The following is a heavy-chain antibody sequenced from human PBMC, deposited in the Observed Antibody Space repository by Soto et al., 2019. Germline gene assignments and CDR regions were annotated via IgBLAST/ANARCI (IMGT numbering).Heavy chain of an antibody. Sequence: GGSLRLSCAASGFTFSNAWMSWVRQAPGKGLEWVGRIKSKPDGGTTDYAAPVKGRFTISRDDSKNTLYLQMNSLKTEDTAVYYCTTASLYDFWSGYYTYWGQGTLVTVSS. CDR2: IKSKPDGGTT. J-gene: IGHJ4*02. CDR3: TTASLYDFWSGYYTY. CDR1: GFTFSNAW. V-gene: IGHV3-15*01. D-gene: IGHD3-3*01.